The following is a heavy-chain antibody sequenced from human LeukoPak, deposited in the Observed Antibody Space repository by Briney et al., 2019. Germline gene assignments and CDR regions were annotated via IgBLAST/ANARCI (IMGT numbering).Heavy chain of an antibody. CDR2: INHSGST. CDR1: GGSFSGYY. CDR3: AREGISGYSYGFFDY. Sequence: SETLSLTCAVYGGSFSGYYWSWIRQPPGKGLEWIGEINHSGSTNYNPSLKSRLTISADTSKNQFSLRLSSVTAADTAVYYCAREGISGYSYGFFDYWGQGTLVTVSS. D-gene: IGHD5-18*01. V-gene: IGHV4-34*01. J-gene: IGHJ4*02.